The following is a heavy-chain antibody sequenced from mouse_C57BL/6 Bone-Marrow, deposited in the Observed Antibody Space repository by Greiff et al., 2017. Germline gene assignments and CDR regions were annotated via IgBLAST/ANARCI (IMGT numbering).Heavy chain of an antibody. CDR2: INPGSGGT. D-gene: IGHD2-5*01. CDR1: GYAFTNYL. CDR3: ARTYYSNFDY. V-gene: IGHV1-54*01. J-gene: IGHJ2*01. Sequence: QVQLKQSGAELVRPGTSVKVSCKASGYAFTNYLIEWVKQRPGQGLEWIGVINPGSGGTNYNEKFKGKATLTADKSSSTAYMQLSSLTSEDSAVYSCARTYYSNFDYWGQGTTLTVSS.